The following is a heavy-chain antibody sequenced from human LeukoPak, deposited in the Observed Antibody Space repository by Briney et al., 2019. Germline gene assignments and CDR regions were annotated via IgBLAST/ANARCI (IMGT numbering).Heavy chain of an antibody. CDR2: VRHDEANS. CDR3: AKEYTPSSPLGELDS. Sequence: GGSLRLSCAVSGFNLNSYAMHWVRQAPGKGLEWVAVVRHDEANSFYADSVQGRFTISRDTSKKLLYLQMNSLRVEDTAVYYCAKEYTPSSPLGELDSWGQGTLVTVSS. D-gene: IGHD6-6*01. V-gene: IGHV3-30*02. J-gene: IGHJ4*02. CDR1: GFNLNSYA.